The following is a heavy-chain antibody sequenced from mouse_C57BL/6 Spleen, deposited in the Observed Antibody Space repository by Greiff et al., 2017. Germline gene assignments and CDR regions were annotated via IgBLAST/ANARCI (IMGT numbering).Heavy chain of an antibody. CDR3: TTGYSNPDAMDY. V-gene: IGHV14-4*01. Sequence: VQLQQSGAELVRPGASVKLSCTASGFNIKDDYMHWVKQRPEQGLEWIGWIDPENGDTEYASKFQGKATITADTSSNTAYLQLSSLTSEDTAVYYCTTGYSNPDAMDYWGQGTSVTVSS. CDR2: IDPENGDT. J-gene: IGHJ4*01. D-gene: IGHD2-5*01. CDR1: GFNIKDDY.